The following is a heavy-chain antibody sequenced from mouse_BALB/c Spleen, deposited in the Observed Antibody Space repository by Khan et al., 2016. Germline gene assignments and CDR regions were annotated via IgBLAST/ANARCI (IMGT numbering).Heavy chain of an antibody. J-gene: IGHJ3*01. D-gene: IGHD2-4*01. CDR3: ARLGDDYDWFVY. Sequence: VQLQQSGAELVKPGASVKLSCTASGFNIKDTYMHWVKQRPEQGLEWIGRIDPANGNTKYDPNFQGKATITADTSSNTAYLQLNSLTSEDTAVYYCARLGDDYDWFVYWGQGTLVTVSA. V-gene: IGHV14-3*02. CDR1: GFNIKDTY. CDR2: IDPANGNT.